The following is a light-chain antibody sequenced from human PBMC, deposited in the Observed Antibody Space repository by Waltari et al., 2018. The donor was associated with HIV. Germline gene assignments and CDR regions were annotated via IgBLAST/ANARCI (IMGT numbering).Light chain of an antibody. Sequence: IQLTQSPSFLSASVGDRVRITCRATQGVGSYLAWYQKKPGKASNLLIYAVSVLQSGVPSRFSGSGSGTEFTLTISGLQPEDLATYYCQQLKTYPVTFGGGTKVDSK. CDR3: QQLKTYPVT. J-gene: IGKJ4*01. CDR2: AVS. CDR1: QGVGSY. V-gene: IGKV1-9*01.